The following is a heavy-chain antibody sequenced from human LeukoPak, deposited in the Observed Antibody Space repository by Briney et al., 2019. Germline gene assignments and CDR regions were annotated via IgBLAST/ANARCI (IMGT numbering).Heavy chain of an antibody. CDR3: AGAGKYYDFWSAQFDY. Sequence: PSQTLSLTCTVSGGSISSGSYYWSWIRQPAGKGLEWIGRIYTSGSTNYNPSLKSRVTISVDTSKNQFSLKLSSVTAADTAVYYCAGAGKYYDFWSAQFDYWGQGTLVTVSS. CDR2: IYTSGST. J-gene: IGHJ4*02. D-gene: IGHD3-3*01. V-gene: IGHV4-61*02. CDR1: GGSISSGSYY.